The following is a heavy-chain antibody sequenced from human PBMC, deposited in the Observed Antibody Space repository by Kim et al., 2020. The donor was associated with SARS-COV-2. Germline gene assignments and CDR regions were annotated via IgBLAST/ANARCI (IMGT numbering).Heavy chain of an antibody. Sequence: SVKGRFIISRDNSKNTLYLQMNSLRAEDTAVYYCAKERDYDILTGNWFDPWGQGTLVTVSS. CDR3: AKERDYDILTGNWFDP. D-gene: IGHD3-9*01. J-gene: IGHJ5*02. V-gene: IGHV3-23*01.